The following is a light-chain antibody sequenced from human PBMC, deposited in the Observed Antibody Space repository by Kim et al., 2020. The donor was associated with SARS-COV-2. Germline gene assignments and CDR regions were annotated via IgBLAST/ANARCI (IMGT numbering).Light chain of an antibody. V-gene: IGLV3-21*04. J-gene: IGLJ3*02. CDR3: QVWDSSSDLWV. CDR2: YDS. Sequence: APGKTARITCGGNNIGSKSVPWYQQKPGQAPVLVIYYDSDRPSGIPERFSGSNSGNTATLTISRVEAGDEADYYCQVWDSSSDLWVFGGGTKLTVL. CDR1: NIGSKS.